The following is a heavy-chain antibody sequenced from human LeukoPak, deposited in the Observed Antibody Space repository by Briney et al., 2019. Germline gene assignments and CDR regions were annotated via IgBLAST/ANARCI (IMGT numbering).Heavy chain of an antibody. CDR2: IYYSGST. Sequence: SETLSLTCTVSGVSISSYYWSWIRQPPGKGLEWIGYIYYSGSTNYNPSLKSRVTISVDTSKNQFSLKLSSVTAADTAVYYCARVGRGWPFDYWGQGTLVTVSS. V-gene: IGHV4-59*01. CDR1: GVSISSYY. J-gene: IGHJ4*02. CDR3: ARVGRGWPFDY. D-gene: IGHD6-19*01.